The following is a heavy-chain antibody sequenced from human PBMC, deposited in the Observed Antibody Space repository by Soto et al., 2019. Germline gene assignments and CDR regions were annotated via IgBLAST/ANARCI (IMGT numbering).Heavy chain of an antibody. J-gene: IGHJ4*02. Sequence: GGSLRLSCAASGFTVSSTYMSWVRQAPGKGLEWVSIIFSSGESFYADSVKGRFTISRDSSDNTVYLQMNSLKAEDTAVYYCARGGIGMVRTFDHVGQGTLVTVSS. CDR2: IFSSGES. V-gene: IGHV3-53*01. CDR3: ARGGIGMVRTFDH. D-gene: IGHD3-10*01. CDR1: GFTVSSTY.